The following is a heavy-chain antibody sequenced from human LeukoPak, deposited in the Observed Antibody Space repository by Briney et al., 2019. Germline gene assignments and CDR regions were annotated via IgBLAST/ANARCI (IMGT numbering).Heavy chain of an antibody. CDR1: GYTYTSYG. CDR3: ARDYSSGHIDAFDI. Sequence: ASVQVPCKASGYTYTSYGISWVRQAPGKGLEWIGWISAYNGNTNYAQKLQGRVTMTTDTSTSTAYMELRSLRSDDTAVYYCARDYSSGHIDAFDIWGQGSMVTVSS. CDR2: ISAYNGNT. V-gene: IGHV1-18*01. J-gene: IGHJ3*02. D-gene: IGHD6-19*01.